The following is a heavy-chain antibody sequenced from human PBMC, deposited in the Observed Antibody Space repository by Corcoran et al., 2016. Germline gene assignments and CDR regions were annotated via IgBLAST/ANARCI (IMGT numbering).Heavy chain of an antibody. Sequence: EVQLVQSGAEVKKLGESLKISCKGSGYSFTSYWIGWVRQMPGKGLEWMGIIYPDDSDTRYSPSFQGQVTMSADKSISTAYLQWSSQKASDTGMYYCATSSGWYGYYYGMDVWGQGTTVTVSS. CDR2: IYPDDSDT. J-gene: IGHJ6*02. CDR1: GYSFTSYW. D-gene: IGHD6-19*01. V-gene: IGHV5-51*01. CDR3: ATSSGWYGYYYGMDV.